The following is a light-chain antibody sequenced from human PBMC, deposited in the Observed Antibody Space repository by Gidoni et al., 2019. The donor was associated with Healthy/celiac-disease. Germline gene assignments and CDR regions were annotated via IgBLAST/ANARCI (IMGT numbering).Light chain of an antibody. Sequence: IASTQSSATLSLSPGERATLSCRASQSVSSYLAWYQRKPGQTPRLLIYEASNKATGIPAGFNGSGSGTDYTLPISSLEPENFAVYYCQQRTSSLTFGEGTKVEIK. CDR2: EAS. J-gene: IGKJ4*01. CDR3: QQRTSSLT. V-gene: IGKV3-11*01. CDR1: QSVSSY.